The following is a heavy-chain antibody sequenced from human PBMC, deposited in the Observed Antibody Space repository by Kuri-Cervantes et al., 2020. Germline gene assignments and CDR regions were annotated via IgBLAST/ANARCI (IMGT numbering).Heavy chain of an antibody. J-gene: IGHJ2*01. CDR1: GGSISSSNW. Sequence: GSLRLSCAVSGGSISSSNWWSWVRQPPGKGLEWIGEIYHSGSTNYNPSLKSRVTISVDKSKNQFSLKLSSVTAADTAVYYCARDSEGAVAQWYFDLWGRGTLVTVSS. CDR3: ARDSEGAVAQWYFDL. V-gene: IGHV4-4*02. D-gene: IGHD6-19*01. CDR2: IYHSGST.